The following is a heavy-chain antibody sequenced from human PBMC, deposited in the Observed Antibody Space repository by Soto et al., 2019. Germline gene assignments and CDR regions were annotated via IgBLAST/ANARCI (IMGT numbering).Heavy chain of an antibody. D-gene: IGHD3-10*01. J-gene: IGHJ5*02. Sequence: WVRQAPGKGLEWIGSIYYSGSTYYNPSLKSRVTISVDTSKNQFSLKRSCVTAADTAVYYCARHLPTAFWFQSWFEPWGQGTLVTVSS. CDR3: ARHLPTAFWFQSWFEP. CDR2: IYYSGST. V-gene: IGHV4-39*01.